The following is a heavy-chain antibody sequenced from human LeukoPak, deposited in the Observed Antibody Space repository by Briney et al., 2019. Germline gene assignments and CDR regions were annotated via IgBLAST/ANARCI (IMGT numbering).Heavy chain of an antibody. CDR2: IYHSGST. V-gene: IGHV4-38-2*02. CDR3: ARVVTNWFDP. D-gene: IGHD2-21*02. Sequence: SETLSLTCTVSGYSISSGYYWGWIRQPPGQGLEWIGSIYHSGSTFYIPSLKSRVTLSVDTSKNQFSLRLTSVTAADTAVYYCARVVTNWFDPWGQGTLVTVSS. CDR1: GYSISSGYY. J-gene: IGHJ5*02.